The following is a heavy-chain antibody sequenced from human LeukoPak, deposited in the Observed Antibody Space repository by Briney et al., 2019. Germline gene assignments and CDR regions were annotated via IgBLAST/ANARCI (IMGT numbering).Heavy chain of an antibody. Sequence: GGSLRLSCAASGFTFSDYGMHWVRQAPGKGLEWVAVIWYDGSNKNYADSVKGRFTISRDNSKNTLYLQMNGLRAEDTAVYYCVRVLDRFDPWGQGSLVTVSS. CDR1: GFTFSDYG. J-gene: IGHJ5*02. D-gene: IGHD1-1*01. CDR3: VRVLDRFDP. CDR2: IWYDGSNK. V-gene: IGHV3-33*01.